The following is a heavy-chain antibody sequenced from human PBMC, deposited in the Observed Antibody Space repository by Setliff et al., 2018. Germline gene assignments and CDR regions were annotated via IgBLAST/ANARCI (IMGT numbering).Heavy chain of an antibody. CDR3: GRDVFDFRTGQGGP. V-gene: IGHV3-48*03. D-gene: IGHD3-3*01. CDR1: GFTFKTYE. Sequence: LSLSCEASGFTFKTYEMIWVRQAPGKGLERVSKTHTDGITIYSDSVRGRFTIFRDSAKNSLYLEMNSLRAEDTSVYYCGRDVFDFRTGQGGPWGQGTRVTVS. CDR2: THTDGITI. J-gene: IGHJ5*02.